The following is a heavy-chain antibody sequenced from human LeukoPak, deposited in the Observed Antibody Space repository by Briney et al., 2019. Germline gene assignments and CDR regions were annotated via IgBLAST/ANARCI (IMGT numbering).Heavy chain of an antibody. CDR1: GGSISSYY. V-gene: IGHV4-59*01. CDR3: AKNIGYRADYYYYMDV. CDR2: IYYSGST. D-gene: IGHD5-12*01. Sequence: SETLSLTCTVSGGSISSYYWSWIRQPPGKGLEWIGYIYYSGSTNYNPSLKSRVTISVDTSKNQFPLKLNSVTAADTAVYYCAKNIGYRADYYYYMDVWGKGTTVTVSS. J-gene: IGHJ6*03.